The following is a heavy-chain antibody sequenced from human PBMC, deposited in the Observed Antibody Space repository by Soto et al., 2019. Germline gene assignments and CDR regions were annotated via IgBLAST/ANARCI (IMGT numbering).Heavy chain of an antibody. Sequence: PSETLSLTCAVYGGSFSGYYWSWIRQPPGKGLEWIGEINHSGSTNYNPSLKSRVTISVDTSKNQFSLKLSSVTAADTAVYYCARENYGSGSYWDYSYYAMDVWGQGTTVTLSS. D-gene: IGHD3-10*01. J-gene: IGHJ6*02. V-gene: IGHV4-34*01. CDR1: GGSFSGYY. CDR2: INHSGST. CDR3: ARENYGSGSYWDYSYYAMDV.